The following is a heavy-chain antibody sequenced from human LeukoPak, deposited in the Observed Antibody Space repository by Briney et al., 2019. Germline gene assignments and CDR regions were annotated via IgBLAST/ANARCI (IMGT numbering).Heavy chain of an antibody. CDR3: ARVRTDYDFWSGYRYYYYYMDV. CDR2: TYSAGST. D-gene: IGHD3-3*01. CDR1: GFTVSSNF. V-gene: IGHV3-53*01. J-gene: IGHJ6*03. Sequence: GGSLTLSCAASGFTVSSNFMSWVRQAPGKRLEWVSITYSAGSTYYSDSVKGRSTISRDNSKNTLDLQMNSLRVEDTAVYYCARVRTDYDFWSGYRYYYYYMDVWGEGTTVTVSS.